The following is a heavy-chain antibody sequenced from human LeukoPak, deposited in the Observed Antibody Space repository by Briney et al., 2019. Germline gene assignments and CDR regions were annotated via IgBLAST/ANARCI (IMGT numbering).Heavy chain of an antibody. J-gene: IGHJ6*03. V-gene: IGHV3-23*01. CDR2: ISGSGYYT. CDR3: AKDGSWGDYYFYFYMDV. Sequence: AGGSLRLSCAASGFTFSSYSMNWVRQAPGKGLEWLSGISGSGYYTYYADSVKGRFTISRDNSKNTLYIEMNSLRAEDTAVYYCAKDGSWGDYYFYFYMDVWGKGTTVTVSS. CDR1: GFTFSSYS. D-gene: IGHD3-16*01.